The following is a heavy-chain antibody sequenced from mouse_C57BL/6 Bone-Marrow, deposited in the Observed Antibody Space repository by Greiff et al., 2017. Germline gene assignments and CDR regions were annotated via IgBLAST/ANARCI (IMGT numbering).Heavy chain of an antibody. V-gene: IGHV5-4*01. CDR1: GFTFSSYA. D-gene: IGHD2-4*01. J-gene: IGHJ1*03. Sequence: EVQLVESGGGLVKPGGSLKLSCAASGFTFSSYAMSWVRQTPEKRLEWVATISDGGSYTYYPDNVKGRFTISRDNAKNNLYLQMSHLKSEDTAMYYCARDLGNDYGPVWGTGTTVTVSS. CDR3: ARDLGNDYGPV. CDR2: ISDGGSYT.